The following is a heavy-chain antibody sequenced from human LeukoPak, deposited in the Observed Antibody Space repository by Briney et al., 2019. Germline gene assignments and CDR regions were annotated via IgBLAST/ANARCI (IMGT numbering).Heavy chain of an antibody. D-gene: IGHD4-23*01. CDR3: ARDYGGGTGWFDP. Sequence: PSQTLSPTCTVSGGSISSGGYYWSWIRQHPGKGLEWIGYIYYSGSTYYNPSLKSRVTISVDTSKNQFSLKLSSVTAADTAVYYCARDYGGGTGWFDPWGQGTLVTVSS. J-gene: IGHJ5*02. CDR2: IYYSGST. V-gene: IGHV4-31*03. CDR1: GGSISSGGYY.